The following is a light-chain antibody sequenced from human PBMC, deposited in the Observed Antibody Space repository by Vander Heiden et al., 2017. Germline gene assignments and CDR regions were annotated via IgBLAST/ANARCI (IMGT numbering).Light chain of an antibody. V-gene: IGLV1-51*01. CDR2: DNN. CDR3: GAWDSSLSVVL. Sequence: QSVFTQPPSVSAAPGQKVTISCSGGSSNIGYNSVSWYQQLPGTAPKFLIYDNNKRPSGIPARFSGAKSGTSATLDITGLQTGDEAGYYCGAWDSSLSVVLFGGGTKLTVL. CDR1: SSNIGYNS. J-gene: IGLJ3*02.